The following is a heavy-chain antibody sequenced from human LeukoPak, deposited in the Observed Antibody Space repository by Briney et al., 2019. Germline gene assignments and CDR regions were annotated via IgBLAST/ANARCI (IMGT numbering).Heavy chain of an antibody. V-gene: IGHV3-23*01. J-gene: IGHJ4*02. CDR3: TKDLSVDY. Sequence: GESLRLSCAASGFTFSSYMMSWVRQAPGKGLGWVSAISGSGGSTYYADSVKGRFTISRDNSKNTLYLQMNSLRAEGTAVYYCTKDLSVDYWGQGTLVTVSS. CDR1: GFTFSSYM. CDR2: ISGSGGST.